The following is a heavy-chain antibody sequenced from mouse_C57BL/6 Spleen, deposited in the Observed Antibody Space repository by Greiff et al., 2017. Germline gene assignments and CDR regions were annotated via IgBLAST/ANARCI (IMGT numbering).Heavy chain of an antibody. CDR2: ISSGSSTN. CDR1: GFTFSDYG. V-gene: IGHV5-17*01. D-gene: IGHD2-10*01. Sequence: DVKLVESGGGLVKPGGSLKLSCAASGFTFSDYGMHWVRQAPEKGLEWVAYISSGSSTNYYADTVKGRFTISRDNAKNTLFLQMTSLRSEDTAMYYCALLGYAMDYWGQGTSVTVSS. CDR3: ALLGYAMDY. J-gene: IGHJ4*01.